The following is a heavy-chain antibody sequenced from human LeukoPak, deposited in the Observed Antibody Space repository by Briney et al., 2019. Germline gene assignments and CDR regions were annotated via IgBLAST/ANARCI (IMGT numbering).Heavy chain of an antibody. CDR2: IIPILGIA. CDR1: GGTFSSHA. CDR3: ARESRTVGATVYYYGMDV. J-gene: IGHJ6*02. D-gene: IGHD1-26*01. V-gene: IGHV1-69*04. Sequence: ASVKVSCKASGGTFSSHAISWVRQAPGQGLEWMGRIIPILGIANYAQKFQGKVTITADKSTSTAYMELSSLRSEDTAVYYCARESRTVGATVYYYGMDVWGQGTTVTVSS.